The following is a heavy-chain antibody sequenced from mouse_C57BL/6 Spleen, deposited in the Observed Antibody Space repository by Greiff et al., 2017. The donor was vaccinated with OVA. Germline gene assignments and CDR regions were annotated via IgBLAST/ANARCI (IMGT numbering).Heavy chain of an antibody. J-gene: IGHJ4*01. Sequence: QVQLQQPGAELVKPGASVKMSCKASGYTFTSYWITWVKQRPGQGLEWIGDIYPGSGSTNYNEKFKSKATLTVDTSSSTAYMQLSSLTSEDSAVYYCARSPHDGLYAMDYWGQGTSVTVSS. CDR3: ARSPHDGLYAMDY. CDR2: IYPGSGST. D-gene: IGHD2-3*01. CDR1: GYTFTSYW. V-gene: IGHV1-55*01.